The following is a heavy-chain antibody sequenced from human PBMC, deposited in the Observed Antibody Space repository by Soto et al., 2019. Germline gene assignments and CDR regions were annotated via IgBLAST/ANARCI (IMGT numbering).Heavy chain of an antibody. Sequence: EVQLVESGGGLVQPGGSLRLSCAASGFTFSSYWMSWVRQAPGKGLEWVANIKQDGSEKYYVDSVKGRFTISRDNAKNSLDLQMNSLRAEDTAVYYCARVHNWNFWGVSYYFDYWGQGTLVTVSS. CDR1: GFTFSSYW. D-gene: IGHD1-7*01. CDR3: ARVHNWNFWGVSYYFDY. CDR2: IKQDGSEK. J-gene: IGHJ4*02. V-gene: IGHV3-7*05.